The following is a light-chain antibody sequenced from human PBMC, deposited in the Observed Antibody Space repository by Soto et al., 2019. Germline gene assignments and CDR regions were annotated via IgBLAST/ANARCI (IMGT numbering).Light chain of an antibody. CDR1: QSVSSRF. J-gene: IGKJ1*01. Sequence: EIVLTQSPGTLSLSPGERATLSCRASQSVSSRFLAWYQQKPGQAPKVLIYGASTRATGIPDRFSGSGSGADFTLTISRLAPEDFAVYYCQQYESSRTFGQGTKVEMK. V-gene: IGKV3-20*01. CDR3: QQYESSRT. CDR2: GAS.